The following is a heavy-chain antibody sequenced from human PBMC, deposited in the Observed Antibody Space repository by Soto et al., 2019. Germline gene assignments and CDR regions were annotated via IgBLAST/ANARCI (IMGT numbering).Heavy chain of an antibody. CDR3: ARDRVESGYPEYFQH. CDR2: IYSGGST. D-gene: IGHD3-22*01. CDR1: GFTVSSNY. Sequence: EVQLVESGGGLIQPVGSLRLSCSDSGFTVSSNYMSWVRQAPGKGQEWVSVIYSGGSTYYADSVKGRFTISRDNSKNTLYLQMNSLRAEDTAVYYCARDRVESGYPEYFQHWGQGTLVTVSS. V-gene: IGHV3-53*01. J-gene: IGHJ1*01.